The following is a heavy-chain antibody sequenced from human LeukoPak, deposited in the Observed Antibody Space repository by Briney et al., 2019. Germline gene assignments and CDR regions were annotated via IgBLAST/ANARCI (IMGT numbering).Heavy chain of an antibody. J-gene: IGHJ5*02. CDR2: IIPIFGTA. V-gene: IGHV1-69*13. CDR3: ARDQRSYHDFWSGYQWSDP. CDR1: GGTFSSYA. Sequence: ASAKVSCKASGGTFSSYAISWVRQAPGQGLEWMGGIIPIFGTANYAQKFQGRVTITADESTSTAYMELSSLRSEDTAVYYCARDQRSYHDFWSGYQWSDPWGQGTLVTVSS. D-gene: IGHD3-3*01.